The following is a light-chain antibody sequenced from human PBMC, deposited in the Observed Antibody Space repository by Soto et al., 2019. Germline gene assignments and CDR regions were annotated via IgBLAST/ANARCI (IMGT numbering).Light chain of an antibody. Sequence: EIVLTQSPATLSLSPGESATLSCRSTRSVSSYLAWYQQNPGQAPRLLIYDASNRATGIPARFSGSGSGTDFTLTISSLEPEDFAVYYCQQRSNWPTWTFGQGTKVDIK. V-gene: IGKV3-11*01. J-gene: IGKJ1*01. CDR3: QQRSNWPTWT. CDR2: DAS. CDR1: RSVSSY.